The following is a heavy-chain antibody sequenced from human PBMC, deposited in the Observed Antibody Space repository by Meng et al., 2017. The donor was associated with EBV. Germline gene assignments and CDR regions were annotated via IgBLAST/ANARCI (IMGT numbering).Heavy chain of an antibody. V-gene: IGHV4-39*01. CDR1: GDSISSFYS. Sequence: QLQLRESGPGQVKPSEALSLTCTGSGDSISSFYSWGWIRQPPGRGLEWIGSVHYTGSTYYSPSLKGRVTVSVDTSKNQFSLRLTSVTAADTAVYYCARPFPSWQSPRLDPFGAWGQGTLVTVSS. CDR2: VHYTGST. J-gene: IGHJ5*02. CDR3: ARPFPSWQSPRLDPFGA. D-gene: IGHD6-19*01.